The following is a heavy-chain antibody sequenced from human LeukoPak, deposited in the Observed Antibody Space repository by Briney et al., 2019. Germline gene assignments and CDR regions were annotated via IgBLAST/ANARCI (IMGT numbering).Heavy chain of an antibody. V-gene: IGHV3-53*01. Sequence: GGSLRLSCAASGFTVSSHYMSWVRQAPGKGLEWVSVIYSSGSTYYSDSVKGRFTISRDNSKNTLYLQMNSLRAEHTAVYYCARAIVGTTTRIVEVWDYWGQGTLVTVSS. CDR1: GFTVSSHY. CDR3: ARAIVGTTTRIVEVWDY. CDR2: IYSSGST. J-gene: IGHJ4*02. D-gene: IGHD1-26*01.